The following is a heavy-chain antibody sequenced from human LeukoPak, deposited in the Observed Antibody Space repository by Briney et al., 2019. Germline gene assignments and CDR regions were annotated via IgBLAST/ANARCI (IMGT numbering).Heavy chain of an antibody. D-gene: IGHD4-23*01. CDR2: INSDGSST. V-gene: IGHV3-74*01. CDR1: GFTFSSYW. CDR3: ARGYLTPLTGDSDY. Sequence: GGSLRLSCAASGFTFSSYWMHWVRQAPGKGLVWVSRINSDGSSTTYADSVKGRFTISRDNAKNSLYLQMNSLRAEDTAVYYCARGYLTPLTGDSDYWGQGTLVTVSS. J-gene: IGHJ4*02.